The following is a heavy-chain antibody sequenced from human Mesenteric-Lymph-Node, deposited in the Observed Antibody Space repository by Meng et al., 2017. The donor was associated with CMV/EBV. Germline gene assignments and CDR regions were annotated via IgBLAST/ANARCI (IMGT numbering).Heavy chain of an antibody. Sequence: SETLSLTCTVSGASVSTYYWSWIRQPPGKGLEWIGYIHYSGTTKYNSSLKSRVTISVDTSKNQFSLNLNSVTAADTAVYYCARVGAFDWSIFDYWGQGTLVTVSS. V-gene: IGHV4-59*02. D-gene: IGHD3-9*01. CDR2: IHYSGTT. J-gene: IGHJ4*02. CDR1: GASVSTYY. CDR3: ARVGAFDWSIFDY.